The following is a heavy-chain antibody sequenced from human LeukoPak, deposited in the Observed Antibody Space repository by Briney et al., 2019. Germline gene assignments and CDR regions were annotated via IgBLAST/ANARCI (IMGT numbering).Heavy chain of an antibody. D-gene: IGHD3-10*01. CDR1: GFTFGSYW. V-gene: IGHV3-7*01. J-gene: IGHJ4*02. Sequence: GGSLRLSCAASGFTFGSYWMSWVRQAPGKGLEWVANIKQDGSEKYYVDSVKGRFTISRDNGKNSLYLQMNSLRAEDTAVYYCTRDRWYYGSGSYSNFDYWGQGTLVTVSS. CDR2: IKQDGSEK. CDR3: TRDRWYYGSGSYSNFDY.